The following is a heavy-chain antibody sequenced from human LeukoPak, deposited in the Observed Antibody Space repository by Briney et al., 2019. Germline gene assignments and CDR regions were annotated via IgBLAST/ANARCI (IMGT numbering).Heavy chain of an antibody. CDR3: ARDSGTTGEVKFDP. V-gene: IGHV4-59*12. CDR1: GGSISSYY. D-gene: IGHD3-10*01. CDR2: IYYSGST. J-gene: IGHJ5*02. Sequence: SETLSLTCTVSGGSISSYYWSWIRQPPGKGLEWIGYIYYSGSTNYNPSLKSRVTISVDTSKNQFSLKLRPVTAADTAVYYCARDSGTTGEVKFDPWGQGILVTVSS.